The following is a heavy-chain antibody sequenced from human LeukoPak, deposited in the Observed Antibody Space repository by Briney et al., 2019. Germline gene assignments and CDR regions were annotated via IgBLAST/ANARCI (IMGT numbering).Heavy chain of an antibody. CDR1: GFTFSSYG. V-gene: IGHV3-30*02. J-gene: IGHJ3*02. CDR3: AKWPRYCSSTSCQGAFDI. CDR2: IRYDGSNK. Sequence: GGSLRLPCAASGFTFSSYGMHWVRQAPGKGLEWVAFIRYDGSNKYYADSVKGRFTISRDNSKNTLYLQMNSLRAEDTAVYYCAKWPRYCSSTSCQGAFDIWGQGTMVTVSS. D-gene: IGHD2-2*01.